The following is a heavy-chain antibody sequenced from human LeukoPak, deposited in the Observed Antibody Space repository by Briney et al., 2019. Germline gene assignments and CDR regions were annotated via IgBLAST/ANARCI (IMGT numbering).Heavy chain of an antibody. J-gene: IGHJ4*02. V-gene: IGHV4-59*01. CDR2: IYYSGST. CDR1: GGSMSSYY. CDR3: ARAYGSGSYGYFDY. Sequence: SETLSLTCTVSGGSMSSYYWSWIRQPPGKGLEWIGYIYYSGSTNYNPSLKSRVTISVDTSKNQFSLKLSSVTAADTAVYYCARAYGSGSYGYFDYWGQGTLVTVSS. D-gene: IGHD3-10*01.